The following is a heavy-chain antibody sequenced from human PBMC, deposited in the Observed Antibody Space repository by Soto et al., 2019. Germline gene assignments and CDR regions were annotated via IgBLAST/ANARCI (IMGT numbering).Heavy chain of an antibody. V-gene: IGHV3-33*06. Sequence: QVHLVESGGGVVQPGRSLRLSCAASGFTFRSYGIHWVRQAPGKGLEWVAVIWYDGSVKYYGDPVKGRFTISRDNSKNRCGLQMNSLRVNGTAVYYCAKSTDWGGGDALDIWGRGTMVTVSS. CDR3: AKSTDWGGGDALDI. D-gene: IGHD7-27*01. J-gene: IGHJ3*02. CDR2: IWYDGSVK. CDR1: GFTFRSYG.